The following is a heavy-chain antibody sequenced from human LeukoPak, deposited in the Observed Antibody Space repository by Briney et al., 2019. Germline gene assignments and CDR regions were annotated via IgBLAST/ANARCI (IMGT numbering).Heavy chain of an antibody. CDR2: IIPIFGTA. V-gene: IGHV1-69*13. CDR1: GYTFTGYY. CDR3: ARARGWDDAFDI. Sequence: ASVKVSCKASGYTFTGYYMHWVRQAPGQGLEWMGGIIPIFGTANYAQKFQGRVTITADESTSTAYMELSSLRSEDTAVYYCARARGWDDAFDIWGQGTMVTVSS. J-gene: IGHJ3*02. D-gene: IGHD6-19*01.